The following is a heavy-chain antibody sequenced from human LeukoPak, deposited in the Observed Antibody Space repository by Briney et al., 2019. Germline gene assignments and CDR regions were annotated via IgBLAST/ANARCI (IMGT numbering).Heavy chain of an antibody. CDR2: ISYDGSNK. Sequence: GGSLRLSCAASGFTFSSYGMHWVRQAPGKGLEWVAVISYDGSNKYYADSVKGRFTISRDNSKNSLYLQMNSLRDEDTAVYYCARDLWGVTYYYYYGMDVWGQGTTVTVSS. CDR3: ARDLWGVTYYYYYGMDV. J-gene: IGHJ6*02. V-gene: IGHV3-30*03. CDR1: GFTFSSYG. D-gene: IGHD3-10*01.